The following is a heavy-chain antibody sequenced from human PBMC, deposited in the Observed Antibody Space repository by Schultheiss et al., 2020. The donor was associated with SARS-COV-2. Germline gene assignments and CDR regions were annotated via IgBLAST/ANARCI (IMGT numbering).Heavy chain of an antibody. J-gene: IGHJ5*02. Sequence: SETLSLTCTVSGGSISSSSYYWGWIRQPPGKGLEWIGSIYYSGSTYYNPSLKSRVTISVDKSKNQFSLKLSSVTAADTAVYYCARGTAVAGSWFDPWGQGTLVTVSS. D-gene: IGHD6-19*01. CDR1: GGSISSSSYY. CDR3: ARGTAVAGSWFDP. CDR2: IYYSGST. V-gene: IGHV4-39*07.